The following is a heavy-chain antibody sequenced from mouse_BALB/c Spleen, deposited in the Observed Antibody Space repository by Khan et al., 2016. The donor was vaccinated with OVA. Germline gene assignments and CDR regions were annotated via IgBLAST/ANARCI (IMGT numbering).Heavy chain of an antibody. CDR3: GREWFSTVVATPFAY. J-gene: IGHJ3*01. CDR2: ISSGGSYT. CDR1: GFTFSNYA. V-gene: IGHV5-9-3*01. Sequence: EVELVESGGGLVKPGGSLKLSCAVSGFTFSNYAMSWVRQTPEKRLEWVATISSGGSYTYYPDSVQGRFTISRDNAKNTLYLQMSSLRSEDTAISDGGREWFSTVVATPFAYWGQGTLVTVSA. D-gene: IGHD1-1*01.